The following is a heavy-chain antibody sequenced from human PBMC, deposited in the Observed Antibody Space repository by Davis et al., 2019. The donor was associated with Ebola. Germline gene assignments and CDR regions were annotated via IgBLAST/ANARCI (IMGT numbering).Heavy chain of an antibody. D-gene: IGHD6-13*01. V-gene: IGHV1-3*01. CDR2: INAGNGDT. CDR3: ARGGSSSFNWFDP. Sequence: ASVKVSCKTSGYTFTNYAIHWVRQAPGQRLEWMGWINAGNGDTKYSQKFQGRVTMTRDTSTSTVYMELSSLRSEDTAVYYCARGGSSSFNWFDPWGQGTLVTVSS. J-gene: IGHJ5*02. CDR1: GYTFTNYA.